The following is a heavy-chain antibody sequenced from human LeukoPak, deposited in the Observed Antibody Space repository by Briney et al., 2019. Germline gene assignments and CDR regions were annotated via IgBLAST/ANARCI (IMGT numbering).Heavy chain of an antibody. J-gene: IGHJ5*02. CDR2: INPNSGGT. Sequence: ASVKVSCKASGYTFTGYYMHWVRQAPGQGLEWMGWINPNSGGTNYAQKFQGRVTMTRDTSISTAYMELSRLRSDDTAVYHCARDPATYCSSTSCYSNWFDPWGQGTLVTVSS. V-gene: IGHV1-2*02. CDR3: ARDPATYCSSTSCYSNWFDP. D-gene: IGHD2-2*01. CDR1: GYTFTGYY.